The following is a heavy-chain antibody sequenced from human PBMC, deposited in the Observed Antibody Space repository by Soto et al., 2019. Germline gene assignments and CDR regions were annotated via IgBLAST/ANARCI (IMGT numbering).Heavy chain of an antibody. V-gene: IGHV4-59*12. J-gene: IGHJ3*02. Sequence: PSETLSLTCTVSGASISSYDWNWSWIRQPPGKRPEWIGYTYYSGRLNYNPSLKSRVTISVDTSKNQFSLEMTSVTAADTAVYYCARLTKKEVYAFEIWGPGTMVTVSS. CDR2: TYYSGRL. D-gene: IGHD2-8*01. CDR3: ARLTKKEVYAFEI. CDR1: GASISSYD.